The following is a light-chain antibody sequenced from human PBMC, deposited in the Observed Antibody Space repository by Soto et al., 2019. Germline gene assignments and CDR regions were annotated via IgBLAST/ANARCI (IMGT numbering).Light chain of an antibody. CDR2: DAS. J-gene: IGKJ3*01. V-gene: IGKV1-5*01. Sequence: DIQMTQSPSTLSASVGDRVTITCRASQSIRNWLAWYQQKPGKAPKLLIYDASTLDSGVTSRFGGSGSGTEFTLTITSLQPADFATYHCQQYNSSSFGFGPGTKVDL. CDR3: QQYNSSSFG. CDR1: QSIRNW.